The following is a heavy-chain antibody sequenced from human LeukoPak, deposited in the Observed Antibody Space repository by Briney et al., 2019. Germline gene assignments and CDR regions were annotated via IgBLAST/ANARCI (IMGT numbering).Heavy chain of an antibody. D-gene: IGHD3-22*01. CDR1: GYTFTSYG. CDR2: ISAYNGNT. CDR3: ARHTDSSGYYYVFDY. Sequence: ASVKVSCKASGYTFTSYGISWVRQAPGQGLEWMGWISAYNGNTNYAQKLQGRVTMTTDTSTSTAYMELRSLRSDDTAVYYCARHTDSSGYYYVFDYWGQGTLVTVSS. J-gene: IGHJ4*02. V-gene: IGHV1-18*01.